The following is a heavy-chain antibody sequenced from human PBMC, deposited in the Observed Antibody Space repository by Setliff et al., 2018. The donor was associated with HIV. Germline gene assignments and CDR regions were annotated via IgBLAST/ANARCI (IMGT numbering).Heavy chain of an antibody. D-gene: IGHD3-10*01. CDR2: SRNRVDSYST. J-gene: IGHJ6*03. Sequence: AGGSLRLSCAASGVTFKAYCLDWVRQAPGKGLGWVARSRNRVDSYSTEYAASVKGRFTISRDESETSVYLQMNSLKTEDTAVYYCVRDLAATNMVRGRLYHYYYIDVWGKGTTVTVSS. CDR3: VRDLAATNMVRGRLYHYYYIDV. V-gene: IGHV3-72*01. CDR1: GVTFKAYC.